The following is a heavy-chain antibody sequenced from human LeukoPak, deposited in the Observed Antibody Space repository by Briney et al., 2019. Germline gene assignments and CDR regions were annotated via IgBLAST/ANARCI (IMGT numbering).Heavy chain of an antibody. CDR1: GFTFSNSY. CDR3: VRENSWYFDH. J-gene: IGHJ4*02. CDR2: ISSSSGTII. D-gene: IGHD6-13*01. Sequence: PGGSLRLSCAASGFTFSNSYMSWIRQAPGKGLEWISYISSSSGTIIHYADSVKGRFTISRDNARNSLFLQMTGLRAEDTAVYYCVRENSWYFDHWGQGTLVTVSS. V-gene: IGHV3-11*01.